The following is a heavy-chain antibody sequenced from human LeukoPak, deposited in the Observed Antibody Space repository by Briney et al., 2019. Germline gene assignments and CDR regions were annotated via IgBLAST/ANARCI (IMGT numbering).Heavy chain of an antibody. Sequence: SETLSLTCTVSGGSISSYYWSRIRQPPGKGLEWIGYIYYSGSTNYNPSLKSRVTISVDTSKNQFSLKLSSVTAADTAVYYCARDSSSWYRWFDPWGQGTLVTVSS. J-gene: IGHJ5*02. CDR2: IYYSGST. V-gene: IGHV4-59*01. D-gene: IGHD6-13*01. CDR3: ARDSSSWYRWFDP. CDR1: GGSISSYY.